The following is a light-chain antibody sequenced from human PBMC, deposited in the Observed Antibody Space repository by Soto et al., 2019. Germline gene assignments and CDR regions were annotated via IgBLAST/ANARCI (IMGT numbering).Light chain of an antibody. J-gene: IGKJ5*01. V-gene: IGKV3-11*01. CDR2: DAS. CDR1: QSVSSY. Sequence: IVLKQSPATLSLSPGERATLSCRASQSVSSYLAWYQQKPGQAPRLLIYDASNRATGIPARFSGSRSGTDFTLTISRLEPEDFAVYYCQQRSNSPTFCQGTRLEIK. CDR3: QQRSNSPT.